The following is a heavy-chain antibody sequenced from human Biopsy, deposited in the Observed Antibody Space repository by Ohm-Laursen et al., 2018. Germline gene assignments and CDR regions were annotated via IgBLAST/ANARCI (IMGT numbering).Heavy chain of an antibody. D-gene: IGHD3-3*01. CDR1: GFTFSSHA. V-gene: IGHV3-23*01. CDR2: INGSVGST. Sequence: GSLRLSCTASGFTFSSHAMSWVRQAPGKGLECVSVINGSVGSTYYADPVKGRFTISRDNSKNTLYLQMNSLRAEDTAMYYCARDLYDFCGGCPFDPWGQGTLATVS. J-gene: IGHJ5*02. CDR3: ARDLYDFCGGCPFDP.